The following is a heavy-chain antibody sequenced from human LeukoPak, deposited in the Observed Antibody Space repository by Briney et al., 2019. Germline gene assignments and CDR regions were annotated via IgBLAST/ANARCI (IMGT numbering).Heavy chain of an antibody. V-gene: IGHV3-21*01. J-gene: IGHJ4*02. CDR2: ISSSSSYI. D-gene: IGHD2-21*02. CDR1: GFTFSRYS. Sequence: PGGSPRPSRAASGFTFSRYSMNWVRQAPGEGLEWVSSISSSSSYIYYADSVKGRFTISRDNAKNSLYLQMNSLRAEDTAVYYCARGHFGVVTGYWGQGTLVTVSS. CDR3: ARGHFGVVTGY.